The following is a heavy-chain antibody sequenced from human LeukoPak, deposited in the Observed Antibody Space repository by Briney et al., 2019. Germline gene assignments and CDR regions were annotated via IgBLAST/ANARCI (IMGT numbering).Heavy chain of an antibody. J-gene: IGHJ5*02. Sequence: GASVKVSCKASGYTFTSYGISWVRQAPGQGLEWMGGIIPIFGTANYAQKFQGRVTITADKSTSTAYMELSSLRSEDTAVYYCARDHGVPIVVVPAAINWFDPWGQGTLVAVSS. V-gene: IGHV1-69*06. CDR2: IIPIFGTA. CDR3: ARDHGVPIVVVPAAINWFDP. CDR1: GYTFTSYG. D-gene: IGHD2-2*02.